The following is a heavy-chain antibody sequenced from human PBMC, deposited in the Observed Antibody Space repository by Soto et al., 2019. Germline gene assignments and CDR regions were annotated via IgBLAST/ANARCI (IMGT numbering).Heavy chain of an antibody. D-gene: IGHD2-8*02. CDR1: GFAFSAHW. J-gene: IGHJ4*02. V-gene: IGHV3-7*01. CDR2: ISPEGSTK. CDR3: VRDHVTPGLYFDK. Sequence: EVQLVESGGDLVQPGGSLRLSCSASGFAFSAHWMTWVRQTPGKGLEWVANISPEGSTKYYVDSAKGRFTISRDNAKNLLSLQENSLAVGDTAVYSCVRDHVTPGLYFDKWGQGTLVTVSS.